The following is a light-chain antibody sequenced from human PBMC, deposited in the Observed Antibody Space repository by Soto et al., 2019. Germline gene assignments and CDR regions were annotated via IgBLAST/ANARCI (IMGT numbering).Light chain of an antibody. Sequence: QSALTQPASVSGSPGQSITISCTGTSSDVGGYNYVSWYQQHPVKAPKLIIYDVSNRPSGVSNRFSGSKSGNTASLTISGLQAEDEADYYCSSYTSSSTRLLFGGGTKVTVL. CDR3: SSYTSSSTRLL. CDR1: SSDVGGYNY. V-gene: IGLV2-14*01. J-gene: IGLJ2*01. CDR2: DVS.